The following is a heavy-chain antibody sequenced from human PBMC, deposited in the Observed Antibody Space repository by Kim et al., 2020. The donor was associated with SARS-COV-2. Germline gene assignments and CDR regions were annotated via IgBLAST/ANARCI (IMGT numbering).Heavy chain of an antibody. V-gene: IGHV3-7*01. CDR2: IKQDGSEK. CDR1: GFTFSSYW. J-gene: IGHJ6*02. D-gene: IGHD6-13*01. Sequence: GGSLRLSCAASGFTFSSYWMSWVRQAPGKGLEWVANIKQDGSEKYYVDSVKGRFTISRDNAKNSLYLQMNSLRAEDTAVYYCARVGFIAAAGYYYYGMDVWGQGTTVTVSS. CDR3: ARVGFIAAAGYYYYGMDV.